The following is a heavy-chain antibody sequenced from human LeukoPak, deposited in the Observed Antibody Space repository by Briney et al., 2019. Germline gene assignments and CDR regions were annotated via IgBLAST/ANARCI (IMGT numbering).Heavy chain of an antibody. CDR3: AREAVTRNYFDY. CDR2: IFSGGST. CDR1: GFTFSSYA. V-gene: IGHV3-53*01. Sequence: GGSLRLSCSASGFTFSSYAMYWVRQAPGKGLEWVSIIFSGGSTYYADSVKGRFTISRDNSKNTLYLQMNSLRAEDTAVYLCAREAVTRNYFDYWGQGTLVTVSS. D-gene: IGHD4-17*01. J-gene: IGHJ4*02.